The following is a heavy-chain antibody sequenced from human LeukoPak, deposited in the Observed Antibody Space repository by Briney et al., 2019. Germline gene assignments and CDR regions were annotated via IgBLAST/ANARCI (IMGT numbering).Heavy chain of an antibody. V-gene: IGHV3-30*18. CDR1: GFTFSNYD. CDR2: ITYDGTNK. CDR3: AKDRHWSGSKTIDY. D-gene: IGHD3-3*01. Sequence: PGRSLRLSCAASGFTFSNYDMHWVRQAPGKGLEWVAFITYDGTNKYYADSVKGRFTFSRDNSKYTLYLQMNSLRAEDTAVYYCAKDRHWSGSKTIDYWGQGTLVTVSS. J-gene: IGHJ4*02.